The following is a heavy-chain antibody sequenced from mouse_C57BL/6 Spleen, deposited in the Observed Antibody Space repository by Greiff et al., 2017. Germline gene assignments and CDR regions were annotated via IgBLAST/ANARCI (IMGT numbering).Heavy chain of an antibody. Sequence: VQLQQSGAELVRPGASVTLSCKASGYTFTDYEMHWVKQTPVHGLEWIGAIDPETGGTAYNQKFKGKAILTADKSSSTAYMELRSLTSEDSAVYYCTRYGSSSDWYFDVWGTGTTVTVSS. D-gene: IGHD1-1*02. CDR2: IDPETGGT. V-gene: IGHV1-15*01. CDR3: TRYGSSSDWYFDV. CDR1: GYTFTDYE. J-gene: IGHJ1*03.